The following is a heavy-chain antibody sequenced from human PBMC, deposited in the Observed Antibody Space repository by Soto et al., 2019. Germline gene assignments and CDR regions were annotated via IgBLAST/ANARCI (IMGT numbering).Heavy chain of an antibody. CDR1: GYSFTDYH. Sequence: ASVKVSCKASGYSFTDYHIHWVRQAPGQGLEWLGRINPKSGGTSTAQKFQGWVTMTTDTSISTASMELARRTSDDTAIYYCARGDSTDCSNGVCSFFYNHDMDVWGQGTTVTVSS. J-gene: IGHJ6*02. V-gene: IGHV1-2*04. D-gene: IGHD2-8*01. CDR2: INPKSGGT. CDR3: ARGDSTDCSNGVCSFFYNHDMDV.